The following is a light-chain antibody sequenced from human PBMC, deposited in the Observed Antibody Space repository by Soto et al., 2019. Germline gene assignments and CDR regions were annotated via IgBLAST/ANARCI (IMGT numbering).Light chain of an antibody. Sequence: EIVLTQSPGTLSLSPGERATLSCRASQTVGSNYLAWYQQKPGQAPRLLIYGASSRATGIPDRFSGSRSGTDFTLTISRLEPEDFAVYYCQQYGSSPFTFGPGTKVDIK. CDR1: QTVGSNY. CDR3: QQYGSSPFT. J-gene: IGKJ3*01. V-gene: IGKV3-20*01. CDR2: GAS.